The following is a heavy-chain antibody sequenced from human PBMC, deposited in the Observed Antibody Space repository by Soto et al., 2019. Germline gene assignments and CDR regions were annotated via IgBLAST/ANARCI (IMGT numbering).Heavy chain of an antibody. CDR3: ATPYLLYAFDI. J-gene: IGHJ3*02. V-gene: IGHV3-23*01. D-gene: IGHD2-15*01. CDR2: ISGGGGTT. Sequence: GGSLRLSCAASRSTFSSYSINCVRQAPGKGLEWFSAISGGGGTTYYADSVKGRSTISRDNSKNTVYLQMNSLRAEDTAVYYCATPYLLYAFDIWGEGTMVTVSS. CDR1: RSTFSSYS.